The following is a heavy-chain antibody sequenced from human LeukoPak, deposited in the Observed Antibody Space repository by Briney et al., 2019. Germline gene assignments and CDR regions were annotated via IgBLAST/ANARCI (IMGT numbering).Heavy chain of an antibody. D-gene: IGHD3-22*01. CDR1: GGTFSRYA. Sequence: ASVKVSCKASGGTFSRYAISWVRQAPGQGLEWMGGIIPIFGTANYAQKFQGRVTITADESTSTAYMELSSLRSEDTAVYYCARDAHYYDSSGNIWGQGTMVTVSS. V-gene: IGHV1-69*13. J-gene: IGHJ3*02. CDR3: ARDAHYYDSSGNI. CDR2: IIPIFGTA.